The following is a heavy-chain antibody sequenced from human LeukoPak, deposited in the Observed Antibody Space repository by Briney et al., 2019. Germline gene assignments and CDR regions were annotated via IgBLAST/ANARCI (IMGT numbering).Heavy chain of an antibody. CDR3: ARRGSGTSPALDP. Sequence: SETLSLTCTVSVGSMSSYYWSWIRQPPGKGLEWLGYVYYSGSTNYNPSLKSRVTISLGTSKNQFSLKLSSVTAADTAVYYCARRGSGTSPALDPWGQGTLVTVSS. D-gene: IGHD3-10*01. CDR2: VYYSGST. V-gene: IGHV4-59*08. J-gene: IGHJ5*02. CDR1: VGSMSSYY.